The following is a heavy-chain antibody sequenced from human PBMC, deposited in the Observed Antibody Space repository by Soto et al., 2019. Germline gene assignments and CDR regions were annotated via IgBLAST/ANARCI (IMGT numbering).Heavy chain of an antibody. V-gene: IGHV3-23*01. Sequence: EVQLLESGGGLVQPGGSLRLSCAASGFTFNNYAMNWVRQAPGKGLEWVSGISGSGGSTYYADSVKGRFTISRDNSKNTLYLQMNSLRAEDTAIYYCAKDSGGIPVAAPPDYYFDDWGQGTLVTVSS. CDR2: ISGSGGST. D-gene: IGHD6-19*01. CDR1: GFTFNNYA. CDR3: AKDSGGIPVAAPPDYYFDD. J-gene: IGHJ4*02.